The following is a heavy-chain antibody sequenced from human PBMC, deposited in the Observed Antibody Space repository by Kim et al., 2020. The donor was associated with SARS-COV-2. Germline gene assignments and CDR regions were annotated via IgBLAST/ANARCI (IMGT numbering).Heavy chain of an antibody. Sequence: ASVKVSCKASGYTFSDYYMHWVRQAPRQGLEWVGWINSNSGDTNFAQEFQGRVTVTRDTSISTAYMELSGLKSDDTAVYYCARASSLTGSTRFPFNYWGQGTLVTVSS. J-gene: IGHJ4*02. CDR3: ARASSLTGSTRFPFNY. D-gene: IGHD1-7*01. CDR2: INSNSGDT. CDR1: GYTFSDYY. V-gene: IGHV1-2*02.